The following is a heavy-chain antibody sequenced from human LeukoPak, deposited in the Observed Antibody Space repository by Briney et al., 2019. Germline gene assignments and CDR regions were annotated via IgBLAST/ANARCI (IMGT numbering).Heavy chain of an antibody. D-gene: IGHD3-22*01. J-gene: IGHJ4*02. CDR3: ARMDSSGYTLGY. V-gene: IGHV1-2*02. Sequence: ASVKVSCKASGYTFTGYYMHWVRQAPGQRLEWMGWINPNSGGTNYAQKFQGRVTMTRDTSISTAYMELSRLRSDDTAVYYCARMDSSGYTLGYWGQGTLVTVSS. CDR1: GYTFTGYY. CDR2: INPNSGGT.